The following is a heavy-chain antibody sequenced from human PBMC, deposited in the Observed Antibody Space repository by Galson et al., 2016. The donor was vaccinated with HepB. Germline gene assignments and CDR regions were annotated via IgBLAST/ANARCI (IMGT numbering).Heavy chain of an antibody. V-gene: IGHV4-4*07. CDR2: MYSTGTT. Sequence: SETLSLTCSVSGASITTYYWSWVRQSAGKGLEWLGRMYSTGTTNHNPSLKGRVTMSMDTSKNQFSLNLTSLTAADTAVYYCAREGPTTFDYWGQGTLVTVSS. CDR3: AREGPTTFDY. J-gene: IGHJ4*02. CDR1: GASITTYY. D-gene: IGHD2/OR15-2a*01.